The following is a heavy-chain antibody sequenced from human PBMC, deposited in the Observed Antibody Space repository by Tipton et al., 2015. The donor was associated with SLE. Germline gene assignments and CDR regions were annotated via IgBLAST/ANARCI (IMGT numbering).Heavy chain of an antibody. CDR1: GFTFSSYE. D-gene: IGHD3-22*01. CDR2: ISSSGSTI. V-gene: IGHV3-48*03. CDR3: ARLGCDSSGHPLGFDY. J-gene: IGHJ4*02. Sequence: GSLRLSCAASGFTFSSYEMNWVRQAPGKGLEWVSYISSSGSTIYYADSVKGRFTISRDNAKNSLYLQMNSLRAEDTAVYYCARLGCDSSGHPLGFDYWGQGTLVTVSS.